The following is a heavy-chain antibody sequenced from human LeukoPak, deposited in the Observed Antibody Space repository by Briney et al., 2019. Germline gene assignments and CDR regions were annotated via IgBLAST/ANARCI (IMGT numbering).Heavy chain of an antibody. CDR3: ARLAAGYWYFDL. J-gene: IGHJ2*01. CDR1: GFTFSDYY. CDR2: ISKSGDRT. V-gene: IGHV3-53*01. Sequence: GGSLRLSCAASGFTFSDYYMSWVRQAPGKGLEWVSGISKSGDRTHYADSVKGRFTLSRDNSKNTLFFEINSLRAEDTAMYYCARLAAGYWYFDLWGRGTLVTVSS. D-gene: IGHD3-22*01.